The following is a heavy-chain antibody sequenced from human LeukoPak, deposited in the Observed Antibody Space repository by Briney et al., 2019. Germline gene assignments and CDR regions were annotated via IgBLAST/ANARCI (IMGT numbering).Heavy chain of an antibody. J-gene: IGHJ4*02. CDR1: GFTFSDAW. D-gene: IGHD3-10*01. Sequence: PGGSLRLSCAASGFTFSDAWMTWVRQAPGKGLEWVGRVKGKIDGETTDYSAPVKGRFTISRDDSKNTLYLQMNSLRAEDTAVYYCARDKSAQGTVDYWGQGTLVTVSS. CDR2: VKGKIDGETT. V-gene: IGHV3-15*01. CDR3: ARDKSAQGTVDY.